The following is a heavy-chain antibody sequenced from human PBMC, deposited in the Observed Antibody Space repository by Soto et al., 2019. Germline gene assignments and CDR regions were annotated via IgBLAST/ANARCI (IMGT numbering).Heavy chain of an antibody. Sequence: EVQLVESGGGLVKAGGSLRLSCAASGFTFSAYSMNWVRQAPGKGLEWVASISSSSGNIYYADSVQGRFTISRDNAKNTLYLQMNILRAEDTAVYYCASPRPGYSSAFHIWGQGTLVTVSS. CDR2: ISSSSGNI. D-gene: IGHD2-15*01. CDR3: ASPRPGYSSAFHI. J-gene: IGHJ3*02. CDR1: GFTFSAYS. V-gene: IGHV3-21*01.